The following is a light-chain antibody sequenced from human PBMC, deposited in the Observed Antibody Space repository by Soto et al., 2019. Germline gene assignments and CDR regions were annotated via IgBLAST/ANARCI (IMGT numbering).Light chain of an antibody. V-gene: IGLV1-47*02. CDR2: SNN. CDR3: AAWDDSLVWV. CDR1: SSNIGSNY. Sequence: QSVLTQPPSASGTPGQRVTISYSGSSSNIGSNYVYWYQQLPGTAPKLLIYSNNQRPSGVPDRFSGSKSGTSASLAISGLRSEDEADYYCAAWDDSLVWVFGGGTKLTVL. J-gene: IGLJ3*02.